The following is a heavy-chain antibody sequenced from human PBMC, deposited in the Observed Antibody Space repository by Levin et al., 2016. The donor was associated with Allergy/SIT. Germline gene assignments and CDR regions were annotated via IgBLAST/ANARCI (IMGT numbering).Heavy chain of an antibody. CDR3: ARALYCSGGSCYNS. V-gene: IGHV3-7*03. Sequence: GESLKISCAASGFTFNTYWMDWVRQAPGKGLEWVANINGDGSDKYYVDSVKGRFTISRDNAKNSLYLQLSSLRVEDTAVYYCARALYCSGGSCYNSWGQGTLVTVSS. CDR2: INGDGSDK. D-gene: IGHD2-15*01. J-gene: IGHJ4*02. CDR1: GFTFNTYW.